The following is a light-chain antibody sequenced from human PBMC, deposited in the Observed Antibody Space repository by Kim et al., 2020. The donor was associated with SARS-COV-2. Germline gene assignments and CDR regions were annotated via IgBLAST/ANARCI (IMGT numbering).Light chain of an antibody. V-gene: IGKV3-11*01. CDR3: QQRSNWPT. CDR2: HAS. J-gene: IGKJ4*01. Sequence: SLSPGETATLSCRASQNISNYSAWYQQTPGQAPRLLIYHASKRATGIPARFSGSGSGTDFTLTISSLEPEDFAVYYCQQRSNWPTFGGGTKVDIK. CDR1: QNISNY.